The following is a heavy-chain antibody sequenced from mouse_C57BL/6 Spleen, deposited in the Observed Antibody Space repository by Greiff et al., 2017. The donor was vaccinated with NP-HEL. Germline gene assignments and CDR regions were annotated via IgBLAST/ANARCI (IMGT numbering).Heavy chain of an antibody. V-gene: IGHV1-55*01. CDR2: IYPGSGST. Sequence: QVQLQQPGAELVKPGASVKMSCKASGYTFTSYWITWVKQRPGQGLEWIGDIYPGSGSTNYNEKFKSKATLTVDTSSSTAYMQLSSLTSEDSAVYYWARRGMDEYDGRYAMDYWGQGTSVTVSS. D-gene: IGHD2-4*01. CDR3: ARRGMDEYDGRYAMDY. CDR1: GYTFTSYW. J-gene: IGHJ4*01.